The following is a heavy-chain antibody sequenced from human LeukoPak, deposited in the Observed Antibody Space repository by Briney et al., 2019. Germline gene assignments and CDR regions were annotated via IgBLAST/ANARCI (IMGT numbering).Heavy chain of an antibody. V-gene: IGHV3-48*01. CDR3: ARGLYSSGWYREQYYFDY. J-gene: IGHJ4*02. CDR2: ISSSSSTI. D-gene: IGHD6-19*01. CDR1: GFTFSTYS. Sequence: PGGSLRLSCAASGFTFSTYSMNWVRQAPGKGLEWVSYISSSSSTIYYADSVKGRFTISRDNAKNSLYLQMNSLRAEDTAVYYCARGLYSSGWYREQYYFDYWGQGTLVTVSS.